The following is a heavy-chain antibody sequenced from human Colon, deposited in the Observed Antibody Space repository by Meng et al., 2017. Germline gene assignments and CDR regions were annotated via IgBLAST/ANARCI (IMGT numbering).Heavy chain of an antibody. D-gene: IGHD4-23*01. V-gene: IGHV4-4*02. CDR3: ARHGGYYQDY. J-gene: IGHJ4*02. Sequence: QGQLRGSGPGLVKPSGTLSLTCAVSGGSITTNSYWSWVRQSPEKGLEWIGQIDHRGDPYYNPSLKSRVTMSVDRSKSQVSLQLTSVTAADTAVYYCARHGGYYQDYWGQGTLVTVSS. CDR2: IDHRGDP. CDR1: GGSITTNSY.